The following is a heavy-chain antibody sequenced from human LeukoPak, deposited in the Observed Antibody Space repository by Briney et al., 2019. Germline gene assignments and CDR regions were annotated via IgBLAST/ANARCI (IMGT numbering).Heavy chain of an antibody. D-gene: IGHD2-21*02. CDR2: IIPIFGTA. CDR1: GGTFSSYA. J-gene: IGHJ3*02. Sequence: GASVKVSCKASGGTFSSYAISWVRQAPGQGLEWMGGIIPIFGTANYAQKFHGRVTITADESTSTAYLELSSLRSEDTAFYYCAGTCGACYSTGAFDIWGQGTMVTASS. V-gene: IGHV1-69*13. CDR3: AGTCGACYSTGAFDI.